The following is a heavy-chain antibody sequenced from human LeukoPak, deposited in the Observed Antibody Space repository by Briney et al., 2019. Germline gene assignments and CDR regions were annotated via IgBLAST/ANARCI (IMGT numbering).Heavy chain of an antibody. V-gene: IGHV4-39*01. Sequence: SETLSLTCTVSGGSISSSSYYWGWIRQPPGKGLEWIGSIYYSGSTYYNPSLKSRVTISVDTSKNQFSLKLSSVTAADTAAYYCARHHLRYNWNYLDYWGQGTLVTVSS. CDR1: GGSISSSSYY. J-gene: IGHJ4*02. D-gene: IGHD1-20*01. CDR3: ARHHLRYNWNYLDY. CDR2: IYYSGST.